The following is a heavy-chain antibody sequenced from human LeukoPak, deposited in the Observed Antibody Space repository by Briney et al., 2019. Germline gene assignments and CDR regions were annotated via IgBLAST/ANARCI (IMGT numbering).Heavy chain of an antibody. CDR1: GGSISSYY. CDR2: IYTSGST. J-gene: IGHJ3*02. V-gene: IGHV4-4*07. Sequence: SETLSLTCTVSGGSISSYYWSWIRQPAGKGLEWIGRIYTSGSTNYNPSLKSRVTMSVDTSKNQFSLKLSSVTAADTAVYYCARQGSSSGWYNDYAFDIWGQGTMVTVSS. D-gene: IGHD6-19*01. CDR3: ARQGSSSGWYNDYAFDI.